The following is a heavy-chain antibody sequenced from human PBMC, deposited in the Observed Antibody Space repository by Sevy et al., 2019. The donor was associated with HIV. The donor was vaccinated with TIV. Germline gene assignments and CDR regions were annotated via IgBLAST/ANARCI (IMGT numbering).Heavy chain of an antibody. CDR2: IRYDGSNQ. CDR1: GFTFSAYG. V-gene: IGHV3-30*02. D-gene: IGHD1-1*01. J-gene: IGHJ4*02. Sequence: GGSLRLSCAASGFTFSAYGMHWVRQAPGKGLEWVAFIRYDGSNQFYADSVKGRFTISRDNSNNTLYLQMNILRTEDTAVYYCATRWTPGYWGQGTLVTVSS. CDR3: ATRWTPGY.